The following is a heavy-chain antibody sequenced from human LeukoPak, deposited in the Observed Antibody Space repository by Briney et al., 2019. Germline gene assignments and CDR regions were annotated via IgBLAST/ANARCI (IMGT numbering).Heavy chain of an antibody. CDR2: ISSSGGTK. CDR1: GFTFSSYE. Sequence: PGGSLRLSCAASGFTFSSYEMNWVRQTPGKGLEWVSYISSSGGTKYYADSVKGRFTISRDNSKNTLYLQMNSLRAEDTAVYYCAKLPGEMATAWHFDYWGQGTLVTVSS. CDR3: AKLPGEMATAWHFDY. D-gene: IGHD5-24*01. V-gene: IGHV3-48*03. J-gene: IGHJ4*02.